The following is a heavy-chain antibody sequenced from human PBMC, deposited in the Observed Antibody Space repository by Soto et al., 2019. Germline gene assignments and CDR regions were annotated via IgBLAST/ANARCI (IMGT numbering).Heavy chain of an antibody. CDR1: GGSISKYY. V-gene: IGHV4-59*08. CDR2: IYYSGST. Sequence: PSETLSLTCAVSGGSISKYYWSWIRQPPGEGLEWIGHIYYSGSTYNNPSLRSQVAISLDTSKNHFSLTLSSVTAADTAVYYCARGPSGDKVHYWGQGALVTVSS. CDR3: ARGPSGDKVHY. D-gene: IGHD7-27*01. J-gene: IGHJ4*02.